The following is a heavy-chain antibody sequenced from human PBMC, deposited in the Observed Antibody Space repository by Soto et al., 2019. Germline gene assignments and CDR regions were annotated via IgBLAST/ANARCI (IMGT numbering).Heavy chain of an antibody. D-gene: IGHD6-19*01. CDR2: IYHGGTT. J-gene: IGHJ4*01. CDR1: VYSISSGSY. CDR3: ARVHVMVVDGSTFEY. Sequence: WETLSLTCTFSVYSISSGSYWAWIRQPPGKGPEWIASIYHGGTTFYNPSLKSRITISVDTSNNQFSLKLTSVTAADTAVYYCARVHVMVVDGSTFEYWGHGTLVNVSS. V-gene: IGHV4-38-2*02.